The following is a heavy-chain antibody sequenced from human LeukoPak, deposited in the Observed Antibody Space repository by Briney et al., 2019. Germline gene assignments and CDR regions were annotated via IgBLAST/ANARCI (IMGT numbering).Heavy chain of an antibody. D-gene: IGHD5-18*01. J-gene: IGHJ4*02. CDR2: TSGSGGNT. CDR1: GFTFSSFA. Sequence: GGSLRLSCAASGFTFSSFAMSWVRQAPGKGLEWVSSTSGSGGNTYYAHSVKGRFTISRDNFKNTLFLQMNSLRAEDTATYYCAKQRSSYGYVFDYWGQGTLVTVSS. V-gene: IGHV3-23*01. CDR3: AKQRSSYGYVFDY.